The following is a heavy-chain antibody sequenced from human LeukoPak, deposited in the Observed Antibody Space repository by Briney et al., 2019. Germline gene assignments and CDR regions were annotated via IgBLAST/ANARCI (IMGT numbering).Heavy chain of an antibody. CDR1: GFTFDDYA. V-gene: IGHV3-43*02. CDR2: ISGDGGST. D-gene: IGHD5-18*01. J-gene: IGHJ4*02. Sequence: PGGSLRLSCAASGFTFDDYAMHWVRQAPGKGLEWVSLISGDGGSTYYADSVKGRFTISRDNSKNSLYLQINSLRTEDTALYYCAKDMISRTAMVTAFDYWGQGTLVTVSS. CDR3: AKDMISRTAMVTAFDY.